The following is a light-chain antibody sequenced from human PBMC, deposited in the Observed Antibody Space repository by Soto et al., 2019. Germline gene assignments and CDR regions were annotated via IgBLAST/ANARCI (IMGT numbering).Light chain of an antibody. Sequence: ENVLTQSPGTLSLSPGERATPSCRASQSVSSSYLAWYQQKPGQAPRLLIYGASSGATGIPDRFSGSGSGTDFTLTISRLEPEDFAVYYCQQYGSSPSTFGQGTRLENK. CDR2: GAS. J-gene: IGKJ5*01. V-gene: IGKV3-20*01. CDR3: QQYGSSPST. CDR1: QSVSSSY.